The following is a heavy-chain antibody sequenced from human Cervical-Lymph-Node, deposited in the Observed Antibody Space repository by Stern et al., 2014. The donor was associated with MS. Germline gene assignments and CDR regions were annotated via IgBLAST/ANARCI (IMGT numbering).Heavy chain of an antibody. CDR1: GFTFSSYS. CDR3: AREPVGVGATAP. J-gene: IGHJ5*02. CDR2: ISSSSSYI. Sequence: QLVQSGGGLVKPGGSLRLSCAASGFTFSSYSMNWVRQAPGKGLEWVSSISSSSSYIYYADSVKGRFTISRDNAKNSLYLQMNSLRAEDTAVYYCAREPVGVGATAPWGQGTLVTVSS. V-gene: IGHV3-21*01. D-gene: IGHD1-26*01.